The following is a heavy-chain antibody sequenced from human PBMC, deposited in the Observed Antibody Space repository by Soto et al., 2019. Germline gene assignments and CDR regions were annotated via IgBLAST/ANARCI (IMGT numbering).Heavy chain of an antibody. CDR3: ARILNPTGTTWFDP. J-gene: IGHJ5*02. Sequence: QATLKESGPVLVKPTETLTLTCTVSGFSLTDARVGVSWIRQPPGQALEWLAHTFSNDEQSYSTSLQTRLTTSKDTSKSHVVLTLTNMYPVDTGTDFCARILNPTGTTWFDPWGQGTLVTVSS. V-gene: IGHV2-26*01. CDR2: TFSNDEQ. D-gene: IGHD1-1*01. CDR1: GFSLTDARVG.